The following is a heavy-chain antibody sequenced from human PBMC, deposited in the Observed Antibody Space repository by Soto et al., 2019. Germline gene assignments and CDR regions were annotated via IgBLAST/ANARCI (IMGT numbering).Heavy chain of an antibody. D-gene: IGHD3-10*01. V-gene: IGHV4-4*07. J-gene: IGHJ4*02. CDR1: GGSISSYY. CDR3: AREYYSGSWTYYAPFAS. CDR2: FYSSGNT. Sequence: SETLSLTCTVSGGSISSYYWNWVRQSSGKGLEWIGRFYSSGNTNYNPSLKSRVTLSVDTPQNQFPLKLTSVTAAATAMYYCAREYYSGSWTYYAPFASWGQGTLVTVS.